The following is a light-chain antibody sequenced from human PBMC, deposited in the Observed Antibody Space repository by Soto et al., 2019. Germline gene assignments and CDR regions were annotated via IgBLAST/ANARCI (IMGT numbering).Light chain of an antibody. CDR3: AATDDSLGGPV. CDR2: TNN. J-gene: IGLJ2*01. CDR1: SSNIETNY. Sequence: QSVLTQPPSASGTPGQRVTISCSGGSSNIETNYVYWYQHLPGAAPKLLIFTNNQRPSGVPDRFSASKSGTSASLAISGLRSEDEGDYYCAATDDSLGGPVFGGGTKVTVL. V-gene: IGLV1-47*02.